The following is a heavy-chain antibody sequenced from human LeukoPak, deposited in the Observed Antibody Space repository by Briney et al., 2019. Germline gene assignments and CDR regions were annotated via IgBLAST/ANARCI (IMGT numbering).Heavy chain of an antibody. Sequence: GGSLRLSCAASGFTFSSYAMSWVRQAPGKGLEWVSAISGSGGSTYYADSVKGRFTISRDNAKNSLYLQMNSLRAEDTALYYCAKGACSGGSCYSDYWGQGTLVTVSS. CDR3: AKGACSGGSCYSDY. CDR1: GFTFSSYA. J-gene: IGHJ4*02. D-gene: IGHD2-15*01. CDR2: ISGSGGST. V-gene: IGHV3-23*01.